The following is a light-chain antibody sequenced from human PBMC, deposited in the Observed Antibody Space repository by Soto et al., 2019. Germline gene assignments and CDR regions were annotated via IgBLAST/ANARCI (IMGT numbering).Light chain of an antibody. CDR3: MEALQTPLT. CDR1: QSLLHSNGYNY. Sequence: DILMTQSPLSLPVTPGESSSISCRSSQSLLHSNGYNYLDWYLQKPGQSPQLLIYLGSNRASGVPDRFSGSGSGTDFTLKISRVEAEDVGVYYCMEALQTPLTFGGGTKVDIK. CDR2: LGS. V-gene: IGKV2-28*01. J-gene: IGKJ4*01.